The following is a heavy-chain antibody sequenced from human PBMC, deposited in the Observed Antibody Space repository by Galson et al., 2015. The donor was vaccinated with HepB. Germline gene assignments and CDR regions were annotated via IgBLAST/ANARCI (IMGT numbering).Heavy chain of an antibody. D-gene: IGHD3-10*01. V-gene: IGHV3-23*01. CDR3: ARGLGISGSYYFDY. J-gene: IGHJ4*02. CDR1: GFTFSKYA. Sequence: SLRLSCAASGFTFSKYAMSWVRQAPGKGLEWVSAISASGGSTYFADSVKGRFTISRDNSKNTLSLQMNSLRAEDTAVYYCARGLGISGSYYFDYWGQGTLVTVSS. CDR2: ISASGGST.